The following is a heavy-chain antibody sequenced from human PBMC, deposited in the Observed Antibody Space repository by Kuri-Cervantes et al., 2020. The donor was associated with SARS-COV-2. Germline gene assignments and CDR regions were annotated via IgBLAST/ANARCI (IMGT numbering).Heavy chain of an antibody. CDR1: GFTFGDYA. V-gene: IGHV3-66*02. CDR2: IYSGGST. Sequence: GESLKISCTASGFTFGDYAMSWVRQAPGKGLEWVSVIYSGGSTYYADSVKGRFTISRDNSKNTLYLQMNSLRAEDTAVYYCARQVFDAFDIWGQGTMVTVSS. J-gene: IGHJ3*02. CDR3: ARQVFDAFDI.